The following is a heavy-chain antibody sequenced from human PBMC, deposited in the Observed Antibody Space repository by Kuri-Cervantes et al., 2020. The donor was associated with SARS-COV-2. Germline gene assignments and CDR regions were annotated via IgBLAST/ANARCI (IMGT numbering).Heavy chain of an antibody. Sequence: ASVKVSCKASGYTFSGYYMRWVRQAPGQGLEWMGWINPNSGDTNYAQKFQGWVTMTRDTSISTAYMGLSRLRSDDTAVYYCARDRNPRRQYCSSTSCYGDYYYYGMDVWGQGTTVTVSS. V-gene: IGHV1-2*04. D-gene: IGHD2-2*01. CDR2: INPNSGDT. J-gene: IGHJ6*02. CDR1: GYTFSGYY. CDR3: ARDRNPRRQYCSSTSCYGDYYYYGMDV.